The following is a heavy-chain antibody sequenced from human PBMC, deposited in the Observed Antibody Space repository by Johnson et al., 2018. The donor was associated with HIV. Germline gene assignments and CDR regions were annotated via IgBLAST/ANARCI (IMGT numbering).Heavy chain of an antibody. CDR1: GFKFEDYA. V-gene: IGHV3-9*01. D-gene: IGHD3-16*01. J-gene: IGHJ3*02. CDR2: ISWNSDNK. Sequence: VQLVESGGGLGQSGRSLRLSCAASGFKFEDYAMHWVRQVPGKGLAWVSGISWNSDNKGHADSVKGRFTISRDNAKNSLYLQMNSLRAEDTALYYCAREWGMITFGGVIPRNAFDIWGQGTMVTVSS. CDR3: AREWGMITFGGVIPRNAFDI.